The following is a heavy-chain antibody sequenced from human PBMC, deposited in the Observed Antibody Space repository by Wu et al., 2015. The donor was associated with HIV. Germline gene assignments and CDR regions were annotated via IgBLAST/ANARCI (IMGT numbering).Heavy chain of an antibody. CDR1: GYTFTRYY. V-gene: IGHV1-46*01. CDR2: LKPSGGST. J-gene: IGHJ4*02. Sequence: QVQLVQSGAEVKKPGASVKVSCKASGYTFTRYYIHWVRQAPGQGLEWMGILKPSGGSTGYAQKFQGRVTMTRDTSTNIVYMELNNLRSDDTAVYYCARAHLDTVVVRVAPEETGYLDLWGQGTLVSVS. D-gene: IGHD2-2*03. CDR3: ARAHLDTVVVRVAPEETGYLDL.